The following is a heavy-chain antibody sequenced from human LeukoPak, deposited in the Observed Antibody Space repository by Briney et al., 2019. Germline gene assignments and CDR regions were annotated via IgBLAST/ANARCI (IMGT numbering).Heavy chain of an antibody. CDR3: ARGLLEMATPYYYYYYMDV. CDR2: IYYSGST. J-gene: IGHJ6*03. CDR1: GGSISSYY. Sequence: PSETLSLTCTVSGGSISSYYWSWIRQPPGKGLEWIGYIYYSGSTNYNPSLKSRVTISVDTSKNQFSLKLSSVTAADTAVYYCARGLLEMATPYYYYYYMDVWGKGTTVTVSS. V-gene: IGHV4-59*01. D-gene: IGHD5-24*01.